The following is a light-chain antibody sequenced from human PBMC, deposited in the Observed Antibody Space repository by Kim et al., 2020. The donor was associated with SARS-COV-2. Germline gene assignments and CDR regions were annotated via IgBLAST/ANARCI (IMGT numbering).Light chain of an antibody. CDR2: LYSDGSH. Sequence: QPVLTQSPSASASLGASVKLTCTLSSGHSSYTIAWHQQQPKKGPRFLMKLYSDGSHNKGDGIPDRFSGSSSGAERYLSISSLHSEDEADYYCQTWDTGMVFGGGTKVTVL. J-gene: IGLJ3*02. V-gene: IGLV4-69*01. CDR1: SGHSSYT. CDR3: QTWDTGMV.